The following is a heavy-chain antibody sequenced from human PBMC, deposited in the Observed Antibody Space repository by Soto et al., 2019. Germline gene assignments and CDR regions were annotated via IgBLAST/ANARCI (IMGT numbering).Heavy chain of an antibody. Sequence: SGGSLRLSCAASGFTFSNYDMYWVRQAPGKGLEWVAIISYDGTNKYYADSVKGRFTISRDNSKNTLSLQMNSLRAEDTAVYYCSKVLSIIVADSFEIWGQGTMITVSS. CDR1: GFTFSNYD. V-gene: IGHV3-30*18. CDR3: SKVLSIIVADSFEI. CDR2: ISYDGTNK. J-gene: IGHJ3*02. D-gene: IGHD3-22*01.